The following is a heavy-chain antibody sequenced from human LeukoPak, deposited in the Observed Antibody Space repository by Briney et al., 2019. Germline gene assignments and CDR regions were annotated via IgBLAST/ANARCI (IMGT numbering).Heavy chain of an antibody. V-gene: IGHV3-9*01. CDR3: AKDINPSLGGGTEFDY. CDR1: GFTFDDYA. CDR2: ISWNSGSI. Sequence: PGGSLRLSCAASGFTFDDYAKHWVRQAPGKGLEWVSGISWNSGSIGYADSVKGRFTISRDNAKNSLYLQMNSLRAEDTALYYCAKDINPSLGGGTEFDYWGQGTLVTVSS. J-gene: IGHJ4*02. D-gene: IGHD1-26*01.